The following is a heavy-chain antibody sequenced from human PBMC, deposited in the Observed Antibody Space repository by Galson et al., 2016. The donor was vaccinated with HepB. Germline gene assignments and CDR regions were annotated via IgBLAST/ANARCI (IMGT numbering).Heavy chain of an antibody. D-gene: IGHD6-19*01. CDR3: ARDAVAVAGTLHFYFYGMDV. CDR1: GGTFSSYA. CDR2: IVPILGMS. Sequence: SVKVSCKASGGTFSSYAFSWVRQAPGQGLEWMGRIVPILGMSNYAQKFQGRVTITADKSTSTVYMELSSLRSEDTAVYYCARDAVAVAGTLHFYFYGMDVWGRGALVTVSS. J-gene: IGHJ2*01. V-gene: IGHV1-69*04.